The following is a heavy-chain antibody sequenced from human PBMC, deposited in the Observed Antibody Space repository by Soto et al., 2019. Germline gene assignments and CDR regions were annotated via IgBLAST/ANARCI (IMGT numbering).Heavy chain of an antibody. J-gene: IGHJ6*02. CDR2: ISGSGGST. V-gene: IGHV3-23*01. D-gene: IGHD5-12*01. Sequence: AGGSLRLSCAAAGFTFSSYAMSWVRQAPGKGLEWVSAISGSGGSTYYADSVKGRFTISRDNSKNTLYLQMHSLIAEDTAVYYCAKMGSYSGYSMDVWGQGTTVTVSS. CDR3: AKMGSYSGYSMDV. CDR1: GFTFSSYA.